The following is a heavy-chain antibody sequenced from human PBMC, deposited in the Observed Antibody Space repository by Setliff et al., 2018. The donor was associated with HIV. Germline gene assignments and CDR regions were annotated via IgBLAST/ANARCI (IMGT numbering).Heavy chain of an antibody. CDR3: TRLPNWTPGDY. J-gene: IGHJ4*02. Sequence: SETLSLTCTVSGDSISSTTYHWGWVRQPPGKGLEWIGSIYYSGITYYNPSLKSRLTISLDTSKNRFSPKVTSVTAADSAVYYCTRLPNWTPGDYWGQGTLVTVSS. CDR2: IYYSGIT. D-gene: IGHD1-1*01. V-gene: IGHV4-39*02. CDR1: GDSISSTTYH.